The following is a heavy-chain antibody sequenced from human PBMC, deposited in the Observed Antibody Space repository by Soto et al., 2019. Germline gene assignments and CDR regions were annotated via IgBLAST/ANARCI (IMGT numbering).Heavy chain of an antibody. J-gene: IGHJ3*02. CDR2: IIPILGIA. V-gene: IGHV1-69*08. CDR3: ARDGNYYGSGSYPDAFDI. D-gene: IGHD3-10*01. CDR1: GGTFSSYT. Sequence: QVQLVQSGAEVKKPGSSVKVSCKASGGTFSSYTISWVRQAPGQGLEWMGGIIPILGIANYAQKFQGRVTITADKSTSTAYMELSSLRSEDTAVYYCARDGNYYGSGSYPDAFDIWGQGTMVTVSS.